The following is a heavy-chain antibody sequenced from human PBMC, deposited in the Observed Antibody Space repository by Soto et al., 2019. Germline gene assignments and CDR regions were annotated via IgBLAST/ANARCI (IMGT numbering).Heavy chain of an antibody. D-gene: IGHD4-17*01. Sequence: GGSLRLSCAASGFTFSNAWMSWVRQAPGKGLEWVGHIKSKTDGGTTDYAAPVKGRFTISRDDSKNTLYLQMNSLKTEDTAVYYCTTDHLYGDYFDYWGQGTLVTVSS. CDR1: GFTFSNAW. J-gene: IGHJ4*02. V-gene: IGHV3-15*01. CDR2: IKSKTDGGTT. CDR3: TTDHLYGDYFDY.